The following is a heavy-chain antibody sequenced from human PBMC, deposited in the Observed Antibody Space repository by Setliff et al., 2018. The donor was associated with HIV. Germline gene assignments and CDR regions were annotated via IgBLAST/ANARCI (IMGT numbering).Heavy chain of an antibody. CDR2: IYSTDST. CDR3: AKGAGFYGDYTFDH. D-gene: IGHD4-17*01. Sequence: SETLSLTCTVSGPSINIHYWSWVRQSPGKGFEWIGYIYSTDSTNYNPSLQSRFTISMVASRNQFSLKVTSVTAADTAVYYCAKGAGFYGDYTFDHWGQGRQVTVS. CDR1: GPSINIHY. J-gene: IGHJ4*02. V-gene: IGHV4-59*11.